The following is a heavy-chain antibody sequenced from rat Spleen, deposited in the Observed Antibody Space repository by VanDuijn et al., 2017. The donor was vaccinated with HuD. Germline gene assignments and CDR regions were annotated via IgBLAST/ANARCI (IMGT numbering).Heavy chain of an antibody. V-gene: IGHV5-22*01. D-gene: IGHD1-2*01. J-gene: IGHJ4*01. CDR3: SRHSSTYYVMDA. CDR2: ISYDGTAT. Sequence: EVQLVESGGGLVQPGRSMKLSCAASGLSFSNYDMAWVRQAPTKGLEWVASISYDGTATYYRDSVKGRFTLSRDNAKNTLYLQMNSLRSEDTATFYCSRHSSTYYVMDAWGQGASVTVSS. CDR1: GLSFSNYD.